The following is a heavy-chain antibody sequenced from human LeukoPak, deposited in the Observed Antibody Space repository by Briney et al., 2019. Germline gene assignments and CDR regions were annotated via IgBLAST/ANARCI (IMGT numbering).Heavy chain of an antibody. D-gene: IGHD3-10*02. CDR1: GFTFSSYE. Sequence: GGSLRLSCAASGFTFSSYEMNWVRQAPGKGLEWVSYISSSGSTIYYADSVKGRFTISRDNAKNSLYLQMNSLRAEDTAVYYCAELGITMIGGVWGKGTTITISS. V-gene: IGHV3-48*03. J-gene: IGHJ6*04. CDR3: AELGITMIGGV. CDR2: ISSSGSTI.